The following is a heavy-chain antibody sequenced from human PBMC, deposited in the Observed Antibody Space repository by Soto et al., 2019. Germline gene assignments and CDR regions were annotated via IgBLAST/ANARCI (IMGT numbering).Heavy chain of an antibody. J-gene: IGHJ4*02. CDR1: GYTFASYD. CDR2: MNPNSGNT. V-gene: IGHV1-8*01. D-gene: IGHD3-3*01. CDR3: ARGLGTYYDFWSGYYPDY. Sequence: GASVKVSCTASGYTFASYDSNWVRQATGQGLEWMGWMNPNSGNTGYAQKFQGRVTMTRNTSISTAYMELSSLRSEDTAVYYCARGLGTYYDFWSGYYPDYWGQGTLVTAPQ.